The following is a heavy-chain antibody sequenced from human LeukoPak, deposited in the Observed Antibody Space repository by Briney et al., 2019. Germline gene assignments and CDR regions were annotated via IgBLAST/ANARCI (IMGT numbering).Heavy chain of an antibody. D-gene: IGHD1-1*01. CDR1: GFTFSSYA. Sequence: GGSLRLSCAASGFTFSSYAMSWVRQAPGKGLVWVSRIHSDGSSTTSADSVEGRFTISRDNAENTLYLQINSLRAEDTAVYFCARGNAHAFDIWGQGTMVTVSS. J-gene: IGHJ3*02. CDR2: IHSDGSST. CDR3: ARGNAHAFDI. V-gene: IGHV3-74*01.